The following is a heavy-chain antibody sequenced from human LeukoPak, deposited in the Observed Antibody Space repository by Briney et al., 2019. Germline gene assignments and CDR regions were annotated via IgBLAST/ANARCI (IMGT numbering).Heavy chain of an antibody. CDR2: ISSSSSTI. V-gene: IGHV3-48*01. J-gene: IGHJ6*02. CDR1: GFTFSSYS. CDR3: AKTSHGDYDSLPYYYYGMDV. D-gene: IGHD4-17*01. Sequence: GGSLRLSCAGSGFTFSSYSMNWVRQAPGKGLEWVSYISSSSSTIYYADSVKGRFTISRDNAKNSLFLQMNSLRAEDTALYYCAKTSHGDYDSLPYYYYGMDVWGQGTTVTVSS.